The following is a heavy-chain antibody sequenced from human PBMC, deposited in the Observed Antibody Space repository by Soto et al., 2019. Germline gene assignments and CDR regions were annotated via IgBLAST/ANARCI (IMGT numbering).Heavy chain of an antibody. J-gene: IGHJ6*02. CDR2: ISYDGSNK. D-gene: IGHD5-18*01. CDR1: GFTFSSYG. V-gene: IGHV3-30*18. CDR3: AKDLRGDSSVGGNSYYCSRDV. Sequence: PGGSLRLSCAASGFTFSSYGMHWVRQAPGKGLEWVEVISYDGSNKYYADSVKGRFTISREKSKNTLYLQMNSLRAEDTAVYYCAKDLRGDSSVGGNSYYCSRDVWCRVTTCTHSS.